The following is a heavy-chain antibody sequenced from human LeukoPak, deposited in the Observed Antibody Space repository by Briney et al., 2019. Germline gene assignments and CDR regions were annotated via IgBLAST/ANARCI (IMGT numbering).Heavy chain of an antibody. CDR2: VYYSGST. V-gene: IGHV4-59*01. J-gene: IGHJ5*02. D-gene: IGHD2-2*01. Sequence: SETLSLTCTVSGGSISSYYWSWIRQPPGKGLEWIGYVYYSGSTNYNPSLKSRVTISVDTSKNQFSLKLSSVTAADTAVYYCARSGDIVVVPASNLFDPWGQGNLVNVFS. CDR1: GGSISSYY. CDR3: ARSGDIVVVPASNLFDP.